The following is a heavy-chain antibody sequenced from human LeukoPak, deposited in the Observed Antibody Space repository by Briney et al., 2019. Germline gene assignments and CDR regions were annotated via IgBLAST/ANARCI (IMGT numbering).Heavy chain of an antibody. V-gene: IGHV1-69*04. CDR1: GGTFSSYA. D-gene: IGHD3-10*01. CDR3: ARDGSGSFDY. Sequence: SVRVSCKASGGTFSSYAISWVRQAPGQGLEWMGRIIPILGIANYAQKFQGRVAITADKSTSTAYMELSSLRSEDTAVYYCARDGSGSFDYWGQGTLVTVSS. CDR2: IIPILGIA. J-gene: IGHJ4*02.